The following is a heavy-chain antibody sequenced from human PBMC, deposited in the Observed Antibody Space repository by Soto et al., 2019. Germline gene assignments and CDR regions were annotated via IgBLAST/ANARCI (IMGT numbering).Heavy chain of an antibody. CDR2: IIPILGIA. CDR3: AGGPRILRYFDWLSNDAFDI. CDR1: GGTFSSYT. Sequence: GASVKVSCMASGGTFSSYTISWVRQAPGQGLEWMGRIIPILGIANYAQKFQGRVTITADKSTSTAYMELSSLRSEDTAVYYCAGGPRILRYFDWLSNDAFDIWGQGTMVTVSS. V-gene: IGHV1-69*02. J-gene: IGHJ3*02. D-gene: IGHD3-9*01.